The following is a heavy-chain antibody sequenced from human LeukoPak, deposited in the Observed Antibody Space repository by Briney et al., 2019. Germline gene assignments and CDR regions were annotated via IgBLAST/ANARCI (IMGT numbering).Heavy chain of an antibody. CDR3: ARGRSVVLRYFDWLLEPFDP. CDR2: INHSGST. CDR1: GGSFSGYY. V-gene: IGHV4-34*01. D-gene: IGHD3-9*01. J-gene: IGHJ5*02. Sequence: SETLFLTCAVYGGSFSGYYWSWIRQPPGKGLEWIGEINHSGSTNYNPSLKSRVTISVDTSKNQFSLKLSSVTAADTAVYYCARGRSVVLRYFDWLLEPFDPWGQGTLVTVSS.